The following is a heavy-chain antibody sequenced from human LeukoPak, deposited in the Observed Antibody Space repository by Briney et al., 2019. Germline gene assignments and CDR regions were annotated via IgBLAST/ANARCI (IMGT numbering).Heavy chain of an antibody. D-gene: IGHD3-3*01. V-gene: IGHV4-59*08. CDR3: ARGTIFGVVITPIDY. CDR1: GGSISSYY. CDR2: IYYSGST. J-gene: IGHJ4*02. Sequence: PSETLSLTCTVSGGSISSYYWSWLRQPPGKGLEWIGYIYYSGSTNYNPSLKSRVTISVDTSKNQFSLKLSSVTAADTAVYYCARGTIFGVVITPIDYWGQGTLVTVSS.